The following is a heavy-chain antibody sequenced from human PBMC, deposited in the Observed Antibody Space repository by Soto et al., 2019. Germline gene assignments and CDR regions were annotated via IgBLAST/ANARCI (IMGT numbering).Heavy chain of an antibody. Sequence: QVPLQESGPGLVKPSQTLSLTCTVSDDSICSGGYYWSWIRQHPGKGLERSGYLYCTGNMYYKSSVKRRLTFSVVSFKNHYPRSLTSVSSAATAVDYSARWSGSCSFGLWGCGTLVTGSS. D-gene: IGHD2-15*01. J-gene: IGHJ2*01. V-gene: IGHV4-31*03. CDR3: ARWSGSCSFGL. CDR2: LYCTGNM. CDR1: DDSICSGGYY.